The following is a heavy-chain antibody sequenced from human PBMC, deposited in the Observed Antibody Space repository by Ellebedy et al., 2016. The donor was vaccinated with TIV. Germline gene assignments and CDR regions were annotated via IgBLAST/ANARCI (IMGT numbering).Heavy chain of an antibody. CDR2: INAGNGNT. V-gene: IGHV1-3*01. CDR3: ARGDSSGYYMGVGDY. D-gene: IGHD3-22*01. CDR1: GYTFTSYA. Sequence: ASVKVSXXASGYTFTSYAMHWVRQAPGQRLEWMGWINAGNGNTKYSQKFQGRVTITRDTSASTAYMELSSLRSEDTAVYYCARGDSSGYYMGVGDYWGQGTLVTVSS. J-gene: IGHJ4*02.